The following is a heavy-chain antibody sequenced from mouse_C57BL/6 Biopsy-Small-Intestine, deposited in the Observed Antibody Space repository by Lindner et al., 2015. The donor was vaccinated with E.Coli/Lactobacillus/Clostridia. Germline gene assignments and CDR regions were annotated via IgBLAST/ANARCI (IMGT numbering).Heavy chain of an antibody. CDR3: TFGSSPFLGY. CDR1: DYTFTDYE. CDR2: IDPETGGT. J-gene: IGHJ4*01. Sequence: VQLQESGAELVRPGASVTLSCKASDYTFTDYEMHWVKQTPVHGLEWIGAIDPETGGTAYNQKFNGKAILTADKSSSSAYLELRSLTSEDSAVYYCTFGSSPFLGYWGQGTSVTVSS. V-gene: IGHV1-15*01. D-gene: IGHD1-1*01.